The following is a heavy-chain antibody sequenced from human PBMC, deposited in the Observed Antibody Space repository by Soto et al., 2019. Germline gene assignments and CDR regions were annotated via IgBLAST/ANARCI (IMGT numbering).Heavy chain of an antibody. J-gene: IGHJ4*02. Sequence: QVQLVESGGGLVKPGGSVSLSCAASGFTFSDSYMSWVRQAPGKGLEWVSYISGSAITTSHADSVKGRFTISRDNGKNSVYLQMDSLRAEVTAVYYGAKFIGGIPARPFDSWCQGTLVTVSS. V-gene: IGHV3-11*01. CDR3: AKFIGGIPARPFDS. CDR2: ISGSAITT. CDR1: GFTFSDSY. D-gene: IGHD6-6*01.